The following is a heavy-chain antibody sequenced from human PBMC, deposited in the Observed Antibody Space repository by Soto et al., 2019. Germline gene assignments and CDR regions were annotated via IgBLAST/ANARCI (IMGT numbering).Heavy chain of an antibody. CDR1: GGSISSSSYY. CDR3: ASHRIAAFDY. V-gene: IGHV4-39*07. CDR2: IYYSGYT. Sequence: SETLSLTRTVSGGSISSSSYYWGWIRQPPGKGLEWIGNIYYSGYTYYNPSLKSRVTISVDTSKNQFSLKLSSVTAADTAVYYCASHRIAAFDYWGQGTLVTVSS. D-gene: IGHD2-15*01. J-gene: IGHJ4*02.